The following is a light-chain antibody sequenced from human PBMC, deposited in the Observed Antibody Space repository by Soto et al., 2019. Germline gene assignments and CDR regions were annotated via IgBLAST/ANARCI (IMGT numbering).Light chain of an antibody. J-gene: IGLJ1*01. CDR1: SSDVGGYNY. Sequence: QSVLTQPPSASGSPGQSVTISCTGTSSDVGGYNYVSWYQQHPGTAPKLMIYEVTKRPSGVPDRFSGSKSGNTASLTVSGLQAEDEADYYCSSYAGTNNFVFGTGTKGTVL. V-gene: IGLV2-8*01. CDR2: EVT. CDR3: SSYAGTNNFV.